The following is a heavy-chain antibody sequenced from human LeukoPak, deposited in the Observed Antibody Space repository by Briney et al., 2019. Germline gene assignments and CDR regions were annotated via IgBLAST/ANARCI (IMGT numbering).Heavy chain of an antibody. CDR1: GLTFNDYY. D-gene: IGHD5-24*01. CDR2: ISSSGSTI. CDR3: ARDGYNYLLSH. J-gene: IGHJ4*02. Sequence: GGSLRLSCAASGLTFNDYYMSWIRQAPGRGLEWVSYISSSGSTIFYADSVKGRFTISRDNAKNSLYLQMSSLRAEDTAVYYCARDGYNYLLSHWGQGTLVTVSS. V-gene: IGHV3-11*01.